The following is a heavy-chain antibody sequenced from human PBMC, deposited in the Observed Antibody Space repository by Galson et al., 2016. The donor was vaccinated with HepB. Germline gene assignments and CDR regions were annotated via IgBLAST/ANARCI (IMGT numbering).Heavy chain of an antibody. Sequence: SLRLSCAVSGFTFRNHQMHWVRQVPGKGLVWVSRIEGDGSRPIYADSVKGRFTISRDNAENRLYLQMNSLRVEDTAVYNCARDLSGPDYWGQGTLVTVSS. CDR2: IEGDGSRP. CDR1: GFTFRNHQ. J-gene: IGHJ4*02. CDR3: ARDLSGPDY. D-gene: IGHD3-10*01. V-gene: IGHV3-74*01.